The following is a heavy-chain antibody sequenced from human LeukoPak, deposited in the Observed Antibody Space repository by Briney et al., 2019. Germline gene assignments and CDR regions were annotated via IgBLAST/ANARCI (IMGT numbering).Heavy chain of an antibody. Sequence: ASVKVSCKASGCTFTGYYMHWVRQAPGQGLEWMGWINPNSGGTNYAQKFQGRVTMTRDTSISTAYMELSRLRSDDTAVYYCARPEPNYDYVWGTPLDPWGQGTLVTVSS. CDR3: ARPEPNYDYVWGTPLDP. V-gene: IGHV1-2*02. J-gene: IGHJ5*02. CDR2: INPNSGGT. D-gene: IGHD3-16*01. CDR1: GCTFTGYY.